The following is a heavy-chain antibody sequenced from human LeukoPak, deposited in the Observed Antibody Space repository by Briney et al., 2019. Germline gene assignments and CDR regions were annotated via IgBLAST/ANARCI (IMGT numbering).Heavy chain of an antibody. CDR1: GGSFSGYY. J-gene: IGHJ4*02. V-gene: IGHV4-34*01. D-gene: IGHD5-24*01. Sequence: PSETLSLTCAVYGGSFSGYYWSWIRQPPGKGLEWIGEINHSGSTNYNPSLKSRVTISVDTSKNQFSLKLSSVTAADTAVYYCARHRWGWLQSSFDYWGQGTLVTVSS. CDR2: INHSGST. CDR3: ARHRWGWLQSSFDY.